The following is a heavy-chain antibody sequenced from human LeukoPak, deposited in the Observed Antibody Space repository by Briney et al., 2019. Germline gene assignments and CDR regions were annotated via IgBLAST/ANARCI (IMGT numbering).Heavy chain of an antibody. CDR2: IYHSGST. CDR1: GYSISSGYY. J-gene: IGHJ3*02. D-gene: IGHD3-3*01. CDR3: ARQGGYDFWSGYAFDI. V-gene: IGHV4-38-2*01. Sequence: PSETLSLTCAVSGYSISSGYYWGWIRQPPGKGLEWIGSIYHSGSTYYNPSLKSRVTISVDTSKNQFSPKLSSVTAADTAVYYCARQGGYDFWSGYAFDIWGQGTMVTVSS.